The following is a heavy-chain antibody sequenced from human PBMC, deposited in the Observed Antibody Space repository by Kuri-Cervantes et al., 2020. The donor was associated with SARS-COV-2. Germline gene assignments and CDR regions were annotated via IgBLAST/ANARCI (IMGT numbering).Heavy chain of an antibody. V-gene: IGHV3-7*01. CDR2: IKQDGSEK. D-gene: IGHD6-19*01. Sequence: GGSLRLSCAASGFTFSSYWMSWVRQAPGKGLEWVANIKQDGSEKYYVDSVKGRFTISRDNAKNSLYLQMNSLRAEDTAVYYCARDLSGRAVAGAGAFDIWGQGTMVTVSS. CDR3: ARDLSGRAVAGAGAFDI. J-gene: IGHJ3*02. CDR1: GFTFSSYW.